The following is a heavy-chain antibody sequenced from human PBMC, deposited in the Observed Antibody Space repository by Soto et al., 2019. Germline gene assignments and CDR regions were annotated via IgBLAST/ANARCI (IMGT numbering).Heavy chain of an antibody. D-gene: IGHD3-3*01. CDR3: AKVEYYYFWSGYYYYYGLDA. J-gene: IGHJ6*02. Sequence: EVHLLESGGGLVQPGGSLRLSCAASGFTFSNYAMNWVRQALGKGLEWLSTISKSGDSTYYADSVKGRFTISRDNSKNTLYLQMNRLRAEDTAVYYCAKVEYYYFWSGYYYYYGLDAWGQGTTVTVSS. V-gene: IGHV3-23*01. CDR1: GFTFSNYA. CDR2: ISKSGDST.